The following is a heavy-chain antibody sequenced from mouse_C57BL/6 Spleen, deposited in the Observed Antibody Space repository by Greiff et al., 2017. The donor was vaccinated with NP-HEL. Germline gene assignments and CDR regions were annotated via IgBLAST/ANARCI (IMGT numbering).Heavy chain of an antibody. V-gene: IGHV14-1*01. CDR2: IDPGDGDT. D-gene: IGHD3-2*02. CDR3: TTMSGYY. CDR1: GFNIKDYY. Sequence: VQLKQSGAELVRPGASVKLSCTASGFNIKDYYMHWVKQRPEQGLEWIGRIDPGDGDTEYAPKFHGTATMTADTSSYTAYLQLSILTSEDTAFYYCTTMSGYYWGQGTTLTVSS. J-gene: IGHJ2*01.